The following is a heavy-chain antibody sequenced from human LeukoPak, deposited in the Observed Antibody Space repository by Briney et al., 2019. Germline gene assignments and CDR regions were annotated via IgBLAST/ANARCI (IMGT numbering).Heavy chain of an antibody. V-gene: IGHV5-51*01. D-gene: IGHD3-22*01. CDR1: GYSFTSYW. CDR3: ARRDDSSGYYSFDY. J-gene: IGHJ4*02. Sequence: GESLKISCKGSGYSFTSYWIAWVRQMPGKGLEWMGIIYPGDSDTRYSPSFQGQVTISADKSIGTAYLQWSSLKASDTAMYYCARRDDSSGYYSFDYWGQGTLVTVSS. CDR2: IYPGDSDT.